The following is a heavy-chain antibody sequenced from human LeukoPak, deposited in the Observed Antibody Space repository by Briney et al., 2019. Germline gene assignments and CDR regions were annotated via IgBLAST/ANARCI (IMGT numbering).Heavy chain of an antibody. CDR2: ISYDGSNK. D-gene: IGHD2/OR15-2a*01. CDR1: GFTFSSYG. Sequence: GGSLRLSCAASGFTFSSYGMHWVRQAPGKGLEWVAVISYDGSNKYYADSVKGRFTISRDNSKNTLYLQMNSLRAEDTAVYYCAKTKLIISYFDYWGQGTLVTVPS. CDR3: AKTKLIISYFDY. J-gene: IGHJ4*02. V-gene: IGHV3-30*18.